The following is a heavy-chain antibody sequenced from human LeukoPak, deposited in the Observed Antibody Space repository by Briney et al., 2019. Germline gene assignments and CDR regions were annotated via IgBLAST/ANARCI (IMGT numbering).Heavy chain of an antibody. CDR1: GGSFSGYY. CDR3: ARTLPLYGMDV. Sequence: SETLSLTCAVYGGSFSGYYWSWIRQPPGKGLEWIGEINHSGSTNYNPSLKSRVTISVDTSKNQLSLKLSSVTAADTAVYYCARTLPLYGMDVWGQGTTVTVSS. J-gene: IGHJ6*02. V-gene: IGHV4-34*01. CDR2: INHSGST. D-gene: IGHD2-21*02.